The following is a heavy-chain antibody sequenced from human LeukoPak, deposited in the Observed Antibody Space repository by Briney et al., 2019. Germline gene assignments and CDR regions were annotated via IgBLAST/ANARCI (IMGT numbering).Heavy chain of an antibody. J-gene: IGHJ4*02. D-gene: IGHD7-27*01. CDR1: GFTFSSYA. V-gene: IGHV3-30-3*01. Sequence: GGSLRLSCAASGFTFSSYAMHWVRQAPGKGLEWVAVISYDGSNKYYADSVKGRFTISRDNSKNTLYLQMNSLRAEDTALYYCATDRDWGFDYWGQGTLVTVSS. CDR3: ATDRDWGFDY. CDR2: ISYDGSNK.